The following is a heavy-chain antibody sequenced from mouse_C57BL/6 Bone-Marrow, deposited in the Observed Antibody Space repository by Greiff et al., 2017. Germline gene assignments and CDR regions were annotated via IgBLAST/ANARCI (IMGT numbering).Heavy chain of an antibody. D-gene: IGHD2-3*01. CDR3: ANKRGWSYAMDY. CDR1: GYTFTSYW. J-gene: IGHJ4*01. Sequence: QVHVKQPGTELVKPGASVKLSCKASGYTFTSYWMHWVKQRPGQGLEWIGNINPSNGGTNYNEKFKSKATLTVDKSSSTAYMQLSSLTSEDSAVYYCANKRGWSYAMDYWGQGTSVTVSS. V-gene: IGHV1-53*01. CDR2: INPSNGGT.